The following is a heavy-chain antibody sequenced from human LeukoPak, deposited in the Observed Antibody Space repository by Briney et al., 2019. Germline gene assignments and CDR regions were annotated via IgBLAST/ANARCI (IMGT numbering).Heavy chain of an antibody. J-gene: IGHJ3*01. D-gene: IGHD3-16*01. CDR3: AHIQLYTRSGTFDY. CDR2: IYWDDVK. Sequence: SALTLVNPTQTLTLTSTFSGFSLGTSGVGVGWIRQPTGKALRWLSPIYWDDVKRYSPSVTSRLTSSKDTSKNQVVLTMTNMEPVDTATYYCAHIQLYTRSGTFDYWGQGTMVIVSS. V-gene: IGHV2-5*02. CDR1: GFSLGTSGVG.